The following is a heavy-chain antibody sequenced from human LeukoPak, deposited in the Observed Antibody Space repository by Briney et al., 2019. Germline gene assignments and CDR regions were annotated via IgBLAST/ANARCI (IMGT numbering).Heavy chain of an antibody. Sequence: PSETLSLTCAVYGGSFSGYYWSWIRQPPGKGLEWIGEINHSGSTNYNPSLKSRVTISVDTSKTQFSLKLSSVTAADTAVYYCARAGYDHIWGSYRVNWFDPWGQGTLVTVSS. CDR3: ARAGYDHIWGSYRVNWFDP. CDR2: INHSGST. J-gene: IGHJ5*02. D-gene: IGHD3-16*02. CDR1: GGSFSGYY. V-gene: IGHV4-34*01.